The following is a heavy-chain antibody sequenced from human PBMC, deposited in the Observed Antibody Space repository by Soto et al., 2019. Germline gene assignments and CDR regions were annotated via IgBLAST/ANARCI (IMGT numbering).Heavy chain of an antibody. V-gene: IGHV3-30-3*01. J-gene: IGHJ6*02. CDR2: ISYDGSNK. Sequence: GGSLRLSCAASGFTFSSYAMHWVRQAPGKGLEWVAVISYDGSNKYYADSVKGRFTISRDNSKNTLYLQMNSLRAEDTAVYYCAREYSSSSYPIYYYYYGMDVWGQGTTVTVSS. CDR1: GFTFSSYA. CDR3: AREYSSSSYPIYYYYYGMDV. D-gene: IGHD6-6*01.